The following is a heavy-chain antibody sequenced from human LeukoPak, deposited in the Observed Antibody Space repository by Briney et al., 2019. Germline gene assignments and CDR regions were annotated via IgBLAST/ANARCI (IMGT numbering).Heavy chain of an antibody. J-gene: IGHJ4*02. Sequence: GGSLRLSCAASGLAVRSNYMSWVRQAPGKGLEWVAVIFNDGYTFYADSVKGRFTISRDNSENTLYLQMNSLRAEDTAVYYCVRVHGGSIDYWGQGTLVSVSS. D-gene: IGHD4-23*01. V-gene: IGHV3-66*01. CDR2: IFNDGYT. CDR3: VRVHGGSIDY. CDR1: GLAVRSNY.